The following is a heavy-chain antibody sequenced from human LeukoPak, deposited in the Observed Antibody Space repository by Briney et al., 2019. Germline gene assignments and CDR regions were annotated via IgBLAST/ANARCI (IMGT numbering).Heavy chain of an antibody. D-gene: IGHD2-15*01. CDR1: GGSLSGFY. Sequence: SETLSLTCAVYGGSLSGFYWSWIRQPPGKGLEWIGEINHRGSTNYNPSLKSRVTISVDTFKNQFSLKLTSVTAADTAVYYCARHMSDRGGYYYYYMDVWGKGTTVTVSS. V-gene: IGHV4-34*01. CDR2: INHRGST. J-gene: IGHJ6*03. CDR3: ARHMSDRGGYYYYYMDV.